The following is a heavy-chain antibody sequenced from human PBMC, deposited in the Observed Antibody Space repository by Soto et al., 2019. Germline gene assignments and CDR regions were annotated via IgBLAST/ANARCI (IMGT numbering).Heavy chain of an antibody. CDR3: VRNSSPTPSRMGYFEQ. J-gene: IGHJ4*01. V-gene: IGHV4-59*01. CDR2: IQKNTIT. CDR1: VYSIIDYE. Sequence: SATXALTCLVSVYSIIDYEFILIRHSPGKGLECIGYIQKNTITNYNPSFNNRATIYDDTSKNQISLKLNSVTAAETAMYFCVRNSSPTPSRMGYFEQWGQGALVTVSS. D-gene: IGHD1-26*01.